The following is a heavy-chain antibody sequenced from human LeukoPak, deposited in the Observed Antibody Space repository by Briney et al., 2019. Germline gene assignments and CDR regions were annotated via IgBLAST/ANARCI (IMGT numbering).Heavy chain of an antibody. CDR3: ARRASSSSWEAHFDY. Sequence: ASETLSLTCTVSGGSISSYYWSWIRQPPGKGLEWIGYIYTSGSTNYNPSLKSRVTISVDTSKNQFSLKLSSVTAADTAVYYWARRASSSSWEAHFDYWGQGTLVIVSS. CDR2: IYTSGST. J-gene: IGHJ4*02. D-gene: IGHD2-2*01. CDR1: GGSISSYY. V-gene: IGHV4-4*09.